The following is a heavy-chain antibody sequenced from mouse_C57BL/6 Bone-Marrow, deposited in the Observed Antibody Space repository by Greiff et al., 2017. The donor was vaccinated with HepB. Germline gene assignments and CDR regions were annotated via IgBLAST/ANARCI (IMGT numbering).Heavy chain of an antibody. CDR2: ISSGGSYT. V-gene: IGHV5-6*01. CDR3: ARQELGRGY. CDR1: GFTFSSYG. D-gene: IGHD4-1*01. Sequence: DVHLVESGGDLVKPGGSLKLSCAASGFTFSSYGMSWVRQTPDKRLEWVATISSGGSYTYYPDSVKGRFTISRDNAKNTLYLKMSSLKSEDTAMYYCARQELGRGYWGQGTTLTVSS. J-gene: IGHJ2*01.